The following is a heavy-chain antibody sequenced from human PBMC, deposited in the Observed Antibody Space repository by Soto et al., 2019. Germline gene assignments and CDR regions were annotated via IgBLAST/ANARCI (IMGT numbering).Heavy chain of an antibody. CDR1: GGSISSYY. CDR2: IYYSGST. CDR3: ARDPSPILPAADTIYGMDV. D-gene: IGHD2-2*01. Sequence: SETLSRTCDDSGGSISSYYCSWMRQPPGKGLEWIGYIYYSGSTNYNPSLKSRVTISVDTSNNQFSLKLSSVTAADTAVYYCARDPSPILPAADTIYGMDVWGQGTTVTVSS. J-gene: IGHJ6*02. V-gene: IGHV4-59*12.